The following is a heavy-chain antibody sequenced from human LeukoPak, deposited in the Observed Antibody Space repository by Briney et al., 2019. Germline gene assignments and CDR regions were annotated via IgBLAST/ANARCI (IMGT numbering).Heavy chain of an antibody. CDR2: ISGSGGST. D-gene: IGHD1-26*01. CDR1: GFTFSSYE. J-gene: IGHJ4*02. Sequence: GGSLRLSCAASGFTFSSYEMNWVRRAPGKGLEWVSAISGSGGSTYYADSVKGRFTISRDNSKNTLYLQMNSLRAEDTAVYYCARDHVGATVFDYWGQGTLVTVSS. CDR3: ARDHVGATVFDY. V-gene: IGHV3-23*01.